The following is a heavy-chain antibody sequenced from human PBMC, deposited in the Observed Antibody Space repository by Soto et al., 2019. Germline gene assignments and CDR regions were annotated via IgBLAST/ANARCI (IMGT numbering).Heavy chain of an antibody. CDR1: GGSISSGGYY. V-gene: IGHV4-31*03. Sequence: SETLSLTCTVSGGSISSGGYYWSWIRQHPGKGLEWIGDIYYSGSTYYNPSLKSRVTISVDTSKNHFSLTLTSVTAADTAVYYCARWKYCGRTSFYGFRYWGRGTLVTVSS. CDR2: IYYSGST. D-gene: IGHD2-2*01. J-gene: IGHJ4*02. CDR3: ARWKYCGRTSFYGFRY.